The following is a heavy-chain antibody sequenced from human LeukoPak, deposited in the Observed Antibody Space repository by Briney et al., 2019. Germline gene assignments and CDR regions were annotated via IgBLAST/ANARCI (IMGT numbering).Heavy chain of an antibody. CDR3: ARKREKAGGYDILTGYLPQYYYYGMDV. Sequence: ASVKVSCKASGYTFTSYGISWVRQAPGQGLEWMGWISAYNGSTNYAQKLQGRVTMPTDTSTSTAYMELRSLISDDTAVYYCARKREKAGGYDILTGYLPQYYYYGMDVWGQGTTVTVSS. CDR1: GYTFTSYG. CDR2: ISAYNGST. J-gene: IGHJ6*02. V-gene: IGHV1-18*01. D-gene: IGHD3-9*01.